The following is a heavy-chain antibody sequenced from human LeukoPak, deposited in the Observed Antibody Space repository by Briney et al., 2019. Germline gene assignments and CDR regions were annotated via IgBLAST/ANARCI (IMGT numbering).Heavy chain of an antibody. Sequence: GASVKVSCKASGGTFSSYAISWVRQATGQGLEWMGGIIPIFGTANYAQKLQGRVTMTTDTSTSTAYMELRSLRSDDTAVYYCARVRFYGDYPDYFDYWGQGTLVTVSS. CDR2: IIPIFGTA. D-gene: IGHD4-17*01. CDR3: ARVRFYGDYPDYFDY. J-gene: IGHJ4*02. V-gene: IGHV1-69*05. CDR1: GGTFSSYA.